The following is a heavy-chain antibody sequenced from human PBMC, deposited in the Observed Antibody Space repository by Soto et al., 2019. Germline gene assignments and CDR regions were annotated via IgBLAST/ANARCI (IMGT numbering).Heavy chain of an antibody. J-gene: IGHJ4*02. Sequence: QLQLQESGPGLVKPSETLSLTCTVSGGSISSSSYYWGWIRQPPGKGLEWIGSIYYSGSTYYNPYLKSRVTISVDTSKNQFSRKLSSVTAADTAVYYCARLRYSGYDPFDYWGQGTLVTVSS. V-gene: IGHV4-39*01. CDR3: ARLRYSGYDPFDY. CDR2: IYYSGST. D-gene: IGHD5-12*01. CDR1: GGSISSSSYY.